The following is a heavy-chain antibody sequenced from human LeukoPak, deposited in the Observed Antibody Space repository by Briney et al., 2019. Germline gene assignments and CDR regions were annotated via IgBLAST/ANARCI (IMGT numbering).Heavy chain of an antibody. J-gene: IGHJ3*02. D-gene: IGHD1-1*01. CDR3: AKRGYAHNAFDI. CDR2: IRSKANSYAT. V-gene: IGHV3-73*01. CDR1: GFPFSGSA. Sequence: GGSLRLSCAASGFPFSGSAMHWVRQASGKGLEWVGRIRSKANSYATAYAASVKGRFTISRDDSKNTAYLQMNSLRAENTAVYYCAKRGYAHNAFDIWGQGTMVTVSS.